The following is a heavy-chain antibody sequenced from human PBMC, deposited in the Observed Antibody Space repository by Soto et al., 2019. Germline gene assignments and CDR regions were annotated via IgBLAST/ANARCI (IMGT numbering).Heavy chain of an antibody. CDR2: IKQDGSEK. J-gene: IGHJ6*02. CDR1: GFTFSSYW. D-gene: IGHD6-19*01. Sequence: EVQLVESGGGLVQPGGSLRLSCAASGFTFSSYWMSWVRQAPGKGLEWVANIKQDGSEKYYVDSVKGRFTISRDNAKNSLYMQMNSLRDEDTGVYYCARDGSGWYSAYYYGMDVWGQGTTVTVSS. CDR3: ARDGSGWYSAYYYGMDV. V-gene: IGHV3-7*04.